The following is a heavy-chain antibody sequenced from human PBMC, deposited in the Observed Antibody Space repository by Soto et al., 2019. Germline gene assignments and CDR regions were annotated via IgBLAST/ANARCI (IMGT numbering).Heavy chain of an antibody. D-gene: IGHD3-3*01. CDR1: GFTFSSYG. Sequence: PGGSLRLSCAASGFTFSSYGMHWVRQAPGKGLEWVAVIWYDGSNKYYADSVKGRFTISRDNPKNTLYLQMNSLRAEDTAVYYCARDSNTIFGVVIGPDNGMDVWGQGTTVNVSS. CDR2: IWYDGSNK. CDR3: ARDSNTIFGVVIGPDNGMDV. J-gene: IGHJ6*02. V-gene: IGHV3-33*01.